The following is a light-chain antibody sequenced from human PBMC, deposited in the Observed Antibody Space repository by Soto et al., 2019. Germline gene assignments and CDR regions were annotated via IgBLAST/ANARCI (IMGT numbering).Light chain of an antibody. V-gene: IGKV1-5*01. CDR3: QQLDSYPIT. J-gene: IGKJ5*01. CDR1: ESISDY. CDR2: AAS. Sequence: DIQMTQSPSTLSASVGDRVTITCRASESISDYLAWYQQKPGKAPKLLISAASTLRSGVPSRFSGSGSGTDFTLTISSLQPEDFATYYCQQLDSYPITFGQGTRLEIK.